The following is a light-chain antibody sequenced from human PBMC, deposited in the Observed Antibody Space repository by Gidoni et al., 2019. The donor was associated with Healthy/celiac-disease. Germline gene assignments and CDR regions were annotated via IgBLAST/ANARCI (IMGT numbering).Light chain of an antibody. V-gene: IGKV1-33*01. CDR2: DAS. CDR1: RAISNY. J-gene: IGKJ4*01. Sequence: DIQMTQSPSSLSASVGDRVTITCQASRAISNYLNWYQQKPGKAPKLPIYDASKLETGVPSRFSGSGSGTDFTFTISSLQPEDIATYYCQQYDNLPLTFGGGTKVEIK. CDR3: QQYDNLPLT.